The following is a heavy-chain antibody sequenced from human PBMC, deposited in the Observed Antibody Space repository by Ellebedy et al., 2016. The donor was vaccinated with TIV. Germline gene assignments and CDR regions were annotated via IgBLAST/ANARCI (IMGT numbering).Heavy chain of an antibody. CDR1: GFSFREYY. D-gene: IGHD3-22*01. Sequence: GESLKISCAASGFSFREYYMSWIRQAPGKGLECVAYINHDGAIKYYADAVRGRFTVSRDNAENSLHLQMNRLRAEDTAVYYCARNRNDFDANGYWNYWGPGAQVTVSS. V-gene: IGHV3-11*01. CDR2: INHDGAIK. CDR3: ARNRNDFDANGYWNY. J-gene: IGHJ4*02.